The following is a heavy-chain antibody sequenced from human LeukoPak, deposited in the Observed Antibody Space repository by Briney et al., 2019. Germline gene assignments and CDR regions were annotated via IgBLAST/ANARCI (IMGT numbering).Heavy chain of an antibody. D-gene: IGHD2-15*01. CDR2: IKPDGSST. J-gene: IGHJ1*01. CDR3: AKDPGGFVVTPIRYFQH. V-gene: IGHV3-74*01. CDR1: GFNFSSYW. Sequence: GGSLRLSCAASGFNFSSYWMHWVRQAPGKGLVWLSRIKPDGSSTGYADSVRGRFTISRDNSKNTLYLQMNSLRAEDTAEYYCAKDPGGFVVTPIRYFQHWGQGTLVTVSS.